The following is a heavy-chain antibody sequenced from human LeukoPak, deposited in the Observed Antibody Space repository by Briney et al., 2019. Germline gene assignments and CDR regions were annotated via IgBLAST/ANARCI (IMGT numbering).Heavy chain of an antibody. CDR1: GFTFSSYG. CDR3: AKDGDYDFWSGYSYYFDY. D-gene: IGHD3-3*01. V-gene: IGHV3-30*18. Sequence: GGSLRLSCAASGFTFSSYGMHWVRQAPGKGLEWVAVISYDGSNKYYADSVKGRFTISRDNSKITLYLQMNSLRAEDTAVYYCAKDGDYDFWSGYSYYFDYWGQGTLVTVSS. CDR2: ISYDGSNK. J-gene: IGHJ4*02.